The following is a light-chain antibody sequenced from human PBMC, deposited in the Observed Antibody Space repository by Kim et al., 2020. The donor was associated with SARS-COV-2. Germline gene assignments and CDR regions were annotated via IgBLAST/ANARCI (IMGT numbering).Light chain of an antibody. CDR2: EVS. CDR3: SSYAGSSYV. CDR1: STDVGGYND. J-gene: IGLJ1*01. V-gene: IGLV2-8*01. Sequence: GQSVTVSCTGTSTDVGGYNDGSGYQRHPGKAPKLMSYEVSKRPSGVPDRFSGSKSGNTASLTVSGLQAEDEADYYCSSYAGSSYVFGTGTKVTVL.